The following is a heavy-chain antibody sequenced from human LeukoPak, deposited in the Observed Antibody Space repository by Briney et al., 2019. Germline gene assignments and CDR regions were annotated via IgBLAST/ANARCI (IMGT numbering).Heavy chain of an antibody. V-gene: IGHV1-46*01. D-gene: IGHD6-19*01. CDR2: INPGDGGA. CDR3: ARVGDSSGWFFDY. CDR1: GYTFTNYY. Sequence: ASVKVSCKASGYTFTNYYMHWLRQAPGQGLEWIGIINPGDGGATYAQNFQGRVTMTRDTSTSTVYMELSSLRSVDTAVYYCARVGDSSGWFFDYWGQGTLVTVSS. J-gene: IGHJ4*02.